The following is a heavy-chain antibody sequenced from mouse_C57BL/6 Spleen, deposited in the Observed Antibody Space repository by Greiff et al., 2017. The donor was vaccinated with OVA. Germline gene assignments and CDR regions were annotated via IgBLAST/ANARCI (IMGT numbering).Heavy chain of an antibody. Sequence: QVQLQQSGAELVRPGVSVTLSCKASGYTFTDYEMHWVKQTPVHGLEWIGAIDPETGGTAYNQKFKGKAILTADKSSSTAYMELRSLTSEDSAVYYCTRSYYYGSSYSYAMDYWGQGTSVTVSS. CDR1: GYTFTDYE. CDR3: TRSYYYGSSYSYAMDY. CDR2: IDPETGGT. D-gene: IGHD1-1*01. J-gene: IGHJ4*01. V-gene: IGHV1-15*01.